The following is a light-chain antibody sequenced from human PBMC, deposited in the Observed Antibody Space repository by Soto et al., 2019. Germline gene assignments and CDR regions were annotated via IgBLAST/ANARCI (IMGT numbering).Light chain of an antibody. CDR2: DVT. CDR1: INDVGGYDY. J-gene: IGLJ2*01. CDR3: CSYAGICTRVV. Sequence: QSALTQPPSVSGSPGQSVTISCTGTINDVGGYDYVSWYQQRPGKAPKLVIYDVTKRPSGVPDRFSGSKSDNTASLTISGLQADDEADYYCCSYAGICTRVVFCGGTKLTVL. V-gene: IGLV2-11*01.